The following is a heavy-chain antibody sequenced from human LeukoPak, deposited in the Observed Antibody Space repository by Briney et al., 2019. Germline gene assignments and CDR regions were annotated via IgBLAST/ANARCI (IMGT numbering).Heavy chain of an antibody. D-gene: IGHD2-15*01. CDR1: GFTFSRSG. CDR3: ARDSGGILPGDY. J-gene: IGHJ4*02. V-gene: IGHV3-30*03. Sequence: PGRSLRLSCAASGFTFSRSGMHWVRQAPGKGLEWVAVISYDGSNKYYADSVKGRFTISRDNSKNTLYLQMNSLRAEDTAVYYCARDSGGILPGDYWGQGTLVTVSS. CDR2: ISYDGSNK.